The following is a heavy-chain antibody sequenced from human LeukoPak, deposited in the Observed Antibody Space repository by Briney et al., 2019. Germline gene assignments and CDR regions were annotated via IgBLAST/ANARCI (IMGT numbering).Heavy chain of an antibody. Sequence: GGSLRLSCAPSEFNFATYAMTWVRQAPGKGLEWVSSISGSASSTYYADSVRGRFTVSRDNSKNRVYLQMNSLTAADTAVDHCAKDHNNYGYAWFFDYWGQGALVTVSS. J-gene: IGHJ4*02. V-gene: IGHV3-23*01. D-gene: IGHD5-18*01. CDR3: AKDHNNYGYAWFFDY. CDR2: ISGSASST. CDR1: EFNFATYA.